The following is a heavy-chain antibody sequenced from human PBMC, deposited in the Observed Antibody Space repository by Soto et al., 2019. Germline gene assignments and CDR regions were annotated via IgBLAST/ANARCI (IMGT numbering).Heavy chain of an antibody. D-gene: IGHD3-10*01. CDR1: GFTFSSYS. V-gene: IGHV3-48*01. CDR2: ISSSSSTI. J-gene: IGHJ4*02. Sequence: EVQLVESGGGLVQPGGSLRLSCAASGFTFSSYSMNWVRQAPGKRLEWVSYISSSSSTIYYADSVKGRFTISRDNAKNSLYLQMNSLRAEDTAVYYCARDFYGSGSYPTSWFDYWGQGTLVTVSS. CDR3: ARDFYGSGSYPTSWFDY.